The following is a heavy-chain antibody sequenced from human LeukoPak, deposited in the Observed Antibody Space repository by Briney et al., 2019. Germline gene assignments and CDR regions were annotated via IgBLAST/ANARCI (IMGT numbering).Heavy chain of an antibody. CDR1: GYTFTGYY. D-gene: IGHD6-13*01. J-gene: IGHJ4*02. CDR2: INPNSGGT. Sequence: ASVKVSCKASGYTFTGYYMHWVRQAPGQGLEWMGWINPNSGGTNYAQKFQGRVTMTRDTSISTAYMELSRLRSDDTAVYYCARDRARYSSSWYYYWGQGTLVTVSS. CDR3: ARDRARYSSSWYYY. V-gene: IGHV1-2*02.